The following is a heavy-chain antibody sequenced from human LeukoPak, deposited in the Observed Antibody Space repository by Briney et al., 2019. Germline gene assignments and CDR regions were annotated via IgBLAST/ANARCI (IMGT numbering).Heavy chain of an antibody. V-gene: IGHV3-33*01. CDR3: ARDNWDYGVHAFDI. J-gene: IGHJ3*02. Sequence: PGGSLRLSCAASGFTFSSYGMHWVRQAPGKGLEWVAGIRYDGSSEYYADSVKGRFTISRDNSKNTLYLQMSSLRAEDTAVYYCARDNWDYGVHAFDIWGQGTMHTVSS. CDR2: IRYDGSSE. CDR1: GFTFSSYG. D-gene: IGHD1-7*01.